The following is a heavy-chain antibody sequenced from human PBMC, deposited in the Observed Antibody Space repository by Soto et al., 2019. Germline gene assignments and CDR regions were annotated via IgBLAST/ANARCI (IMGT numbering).Heavy chain of an antibody. Sequence: GASVKVSCKASGGSFTYTLSWVRQAPGQGLEWMGGIIPIFGTTNHAQKFQGRVTITADESTKTAYMELSTLRSEDTAVYYCARLHSHGTYGMDVWFQGTTATVSS. D-gene: IGHD5-18*01. CDR1: GGSFTYT. J-gene: IGHJ6*02. CDR3: ARLHSHGTYGMDV. CDR2: IIPIFGTT. V-gene: IGHV1-69*13.